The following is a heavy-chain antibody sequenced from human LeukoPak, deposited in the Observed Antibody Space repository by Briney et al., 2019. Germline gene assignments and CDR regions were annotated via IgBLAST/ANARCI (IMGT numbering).Heavy chain of an antibody. Sequence: AETLSLTCAVYGGSFSGYYWSGIRQPPGKGREWIGEINHSGSTNYNPSLKSRVTISVHTSKNQFSLKLSSVTAADTAVYYCARGRAVPAAIRMGWFDPWGQGTLVTVSS. V-gene: IGHV4-34*01. D-gene: IGHD2-2*02. J-gene: IGHJ5*02. CDR1: GGSFSGYY. CDR2: INHSGST. CDR3: ARGRAVPAAIRMGWFDP.